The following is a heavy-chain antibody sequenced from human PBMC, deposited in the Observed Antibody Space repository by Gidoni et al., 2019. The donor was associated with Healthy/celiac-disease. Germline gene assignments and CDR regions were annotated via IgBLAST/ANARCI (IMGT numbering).Heavy chain of an antibody. V-gene: IGHV1-18*01. CDR3: ATAPGDYVYYGMDV. CDR1: GYTFTSYG. CDR2: ISAYNGTT. D-gene: IGHD4-17*01. J-gene: IGHJ6*02. Sequence: QVQLVQSGAEVKKPGASVKVSCKASGYTFTSYGISWVRQAPGQGLEWMGWISAYNGTTSYEQKLQGRVTMTTDTSTSTAYMELRSLRSDDTAVYYCATAPGDYVYYGMDVWGQGTTVTVSS.